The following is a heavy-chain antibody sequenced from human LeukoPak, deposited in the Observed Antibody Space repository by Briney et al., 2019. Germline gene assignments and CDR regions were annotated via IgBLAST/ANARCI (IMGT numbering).Heavy chain of an antibody. Sequence: LSGGSLRLSCAASGFTFDDYAMHWVRQAPGKGLEWVSGISWNSGSIGYADSVKGRFTISRDNAKNSLYLQMNSLRAEDTASYYCAKDISVTTSSIFDYWGQGTLVTVSS. CDR1: GFTFDDYA. D-gene: IGHD4-17*01. CDR2: ISWNSGSI. J-gene: IGHJ4*02. V-gene: IGHV3-9*01. CDR3: AKDISVTTSSIFDY.